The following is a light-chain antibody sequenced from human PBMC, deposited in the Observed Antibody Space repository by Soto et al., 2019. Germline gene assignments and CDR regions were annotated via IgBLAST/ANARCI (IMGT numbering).Light chain of an antibody. Sequence: EIILTQSPATLSVSPGERATLSCRASQSVNSNLAWYQQKPGQAPRLLIYGASTRATGIPARFSGSGSGTEFTLTISSLQSEDFVIYYCQQYNNWPPGTFGQGTKVDIK. J-gene: IGKJ1*01. CDR3: QQYNNWPPGT. V-gene: IGKV3-15*01. CDR1: QSVNSN. CDR2: GAS.